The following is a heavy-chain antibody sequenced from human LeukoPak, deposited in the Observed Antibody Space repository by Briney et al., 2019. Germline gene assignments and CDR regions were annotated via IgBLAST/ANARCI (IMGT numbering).Heavy chain of an antibody. CDR3: ARYSSGWAHWFDP. J-gene: IGHJ5*02. CDR1: GGTFSSYA. Sequence: SVKVSCKASGGTFSSYAISWVRQAPGQGLEWMGGIIPIFGTANYAQKFQGRVTITTDESTSTAYMELSSLRSEDTVVYYCARYSSGWAHWFDPWGQGTLVTVSS. CDR2: IIPIFGTA. D-gene: IGHD6-19*01. V-gene: IGHV1-69*05.